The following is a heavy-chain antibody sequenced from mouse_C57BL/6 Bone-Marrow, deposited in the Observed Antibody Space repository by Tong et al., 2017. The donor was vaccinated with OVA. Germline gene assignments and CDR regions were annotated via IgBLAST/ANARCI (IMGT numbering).Heavy chain of an antibody. CDR1: GFSLTSYG. CDR3: ARQGWFRCWFAY. D-gene: IGHD1-1*02. CDR2: IWSDGST. Sequence: VQLQESGPGLVAPSQSLSITCTVSGFSLTSYGVHWVRQPPGKGLEWLVVIWSDGSTTYNSALKSRLSISKDNSKSQVFIKMNSRQADDTAMYDCARQGWFRCWFAYWGQGTLVTVSA. J-gene: IGHJ3*01. V-gene: IGHV2-6-1*01.